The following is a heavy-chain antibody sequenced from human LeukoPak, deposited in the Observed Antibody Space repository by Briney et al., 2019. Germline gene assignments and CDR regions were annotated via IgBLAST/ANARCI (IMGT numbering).Heavy chain of an antibody. CDR1: GGSISSGGYS. CDR3: ASTLTSSPGQYYFDY. Sequence: SETLSLTCAVSGGSISSGGYSWSWIRQPPGKGLEWIGYIYHSGSTYYNPSLKSRVTISVDRSKNQFSLKLSSVTAADTAVYYCASTLTSSPGQYYFDYWGQGTLVTVSS. D-gene: IGHD2/OR15-2a*01. J-gene: IGHJ4*02. V-gene: IGHV4-30-2*01. CDR2: IYHSGST.